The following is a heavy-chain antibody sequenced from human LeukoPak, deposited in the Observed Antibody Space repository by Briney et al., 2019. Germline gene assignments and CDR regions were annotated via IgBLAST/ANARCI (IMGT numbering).Heavy chain of an antibody. CDR1: GYTFTGYY. V-gene: IGHV1-2*02. J-gene: IGHJ6*03. D-gene: IGHD1-26*01. CDR3: ARDTVGATTGFGYYYYYYMDV. Sequence: GASVKVSCKASGYTFTGYYMHWVRQAPGQGLEWMGWINPNSGGTNYAQKFQGRVTMTRDTSISTAYMELSRLRSDDTAVYYCARDTVGATTGFGYYYYYYMDVWGKGTTVTVSS. CDR2: INPNSGGT.